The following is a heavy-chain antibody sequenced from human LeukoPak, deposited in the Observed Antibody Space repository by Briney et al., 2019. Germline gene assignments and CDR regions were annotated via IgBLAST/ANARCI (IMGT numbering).Heavy chain of an antibody. D-gene: IGHD5-18*01. CDR3: ARATDTAGFDY. CDR1: GYTFTSYY. CDR2: INPSGGST. Sequence: ASVKVSCKASGYTFTSYYMHWVRQAPGQGLEWMGTINPSGGSTSYAQKFQGRVTMTRGTSTSTVYMELSSLRSEDTAVYYCARATDTAGFDYWGQGTLVTVSS. J-gene: IGHJ4*02. V-gene: IGHV1-46*01.